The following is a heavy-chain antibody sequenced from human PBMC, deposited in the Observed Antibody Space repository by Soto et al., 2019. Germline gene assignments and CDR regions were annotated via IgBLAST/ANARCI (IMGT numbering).Heavy chain of an antibody. CDR3: ARDLQSYYYYYGMDV. V-gene: IGHV3-33*01. CDR2: IWYDGSNK. Sequence: GGSLRLSCAASGFTFSSYGMHWVRQAPGKGLEWVAVIWYDGSNKYYADSVKGRFTISRDNSKNTLYLQMNSLRAEDTAVYYWARDLQSYYYYYGMDVWGQGTTVTVSS. CDR1: GFTFSSYG. J-gene: IGHJ6*02.